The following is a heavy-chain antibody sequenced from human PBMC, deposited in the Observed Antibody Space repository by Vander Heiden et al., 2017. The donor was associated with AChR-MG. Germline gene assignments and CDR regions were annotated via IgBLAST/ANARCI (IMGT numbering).Heavy chain of an antibody. CDR3: ARLIAVAGPNWFDP. CDR1: GGPVCSRSYY. J-gene: IGHJ5*02. V-gene: IGHV4-61*01. CDR2: IYYSGST. Sequence: QVQLQESGPGLVKPSETLSLTCTVSGGPVCSRSYYWSWIRQPPGKGLGWIGYIYYSGSTNYNPSLKSRVTISVDTSKNQFSLKLSSVTAADTAVYYCARLIAVAGPNWFDPWGQGTLVTVSS. D-gene: IGHD6-19*01.